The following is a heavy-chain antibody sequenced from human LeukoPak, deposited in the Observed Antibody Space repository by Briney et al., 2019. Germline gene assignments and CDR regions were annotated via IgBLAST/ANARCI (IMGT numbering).Heavy chain of an antibody. D-gene: IGHD2-21*01. CDR1: GFTFDDYG. V-gene: IGHV3-20*04. CDR3: ARGALIPDF. J-gene: IGHJ4*02. CDR2: INWNGGST. Sequence: PGGSLRLSCAASGFTFDDYGMSWVRQAPGKGLEWVSGINWNGGSTGYADSVKGRFTISRDNSKNTVYLHMDSLRVEDTAIYYCARGALIPDFRGQGTLVTVSS.